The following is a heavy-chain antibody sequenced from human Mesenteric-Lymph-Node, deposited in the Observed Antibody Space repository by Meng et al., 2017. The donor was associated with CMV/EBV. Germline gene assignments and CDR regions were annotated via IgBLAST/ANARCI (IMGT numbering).Heavy chain of an antibody. J-gene: IGHJ4*02. D-gene: IGHD3-10*01. CDR1: GFNVRDKY. CDR3: TGDSVSNPNLDY. CDR2: IYRGDNT. V-gene: IGHV3-66*01. Sequence: EGHLVESGGGLVQPGGSLRLSCAASGFNVRDKYMSWVRQAPGKGLEWVCIIYRGDNTYYIDSVKDRFTVSRDNSKNTMYLQMNSLRVEDTAVYYCTGDSVSNPNLDYWGQGTLVTGSS.